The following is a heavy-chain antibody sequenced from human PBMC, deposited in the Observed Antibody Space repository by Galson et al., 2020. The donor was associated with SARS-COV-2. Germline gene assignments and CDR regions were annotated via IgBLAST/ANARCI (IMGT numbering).Heavy chain of an antibody. CDR3: ARSFNWNGLGAGY. CDR2: IKQDGSEK. D-gene: IGHD1-20*01. J-gene: IGHJ4*02. CDR1: GFTFSSYW. V-gene: IGHV3-7*01. Sequence: GESLKISCAASGFTFSSYWMSWVRQAPGKGLEWVANIKQDGSEKYYVDSVKGRFTISRDNAKNSLYLQMNSLRAEDTAVYYCARSFNWNGLGAGYWGQGTLVTVSS.